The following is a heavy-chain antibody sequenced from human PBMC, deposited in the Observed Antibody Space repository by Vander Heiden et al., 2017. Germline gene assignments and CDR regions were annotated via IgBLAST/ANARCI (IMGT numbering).Heavy chain of an antibody. CDR3: ARVARFAGSYYNYFDT. CDR2: MDPKTGET. J-gene: IGHJ4*02. CDR1: GYTFTTYA. D-gene: IGHD1-26*01. Sequence: QGQVVQSGAEVKQSGASVRVSCKASGYTFTTYAINWVRQASGQGLEWMGWMDPKTGETGYAQRFQGRVTMTRNISRSTAYMELSGLRSEDTAVYFCARVARFAGSYYNYFDTWGQGSLVTVSS. V-gene: IGHV1-8*01.